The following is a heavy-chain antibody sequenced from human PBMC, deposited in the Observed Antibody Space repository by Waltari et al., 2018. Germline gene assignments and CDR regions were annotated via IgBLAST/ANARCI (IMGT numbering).Heavy chain of an antibody. V-gene: IGHV3-7*01. CDR2: INQHGIYN. J-gene: IGHJ4*02. D-gene: IGHD1-26*01. Sequence: EVKLVESGGGLVQPGGALRLSCAASGCTFSSYWMSWVRQVPVKGLECGTKINQHGIYNYYLDSVKGQVTIPRNNAKNSLYLQMNSLIAEDTSVYYCARAVGGYFDYWGQGTLVTVSS. CDR3: ARAVGGYFDY. CDR1: GCTFSSYW.